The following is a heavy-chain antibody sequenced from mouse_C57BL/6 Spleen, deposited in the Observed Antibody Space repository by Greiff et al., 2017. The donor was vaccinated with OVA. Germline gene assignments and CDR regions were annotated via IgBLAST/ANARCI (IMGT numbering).Heavy chain of an antibody. CDR2: IHPSDSDT. Sequence: QVQLQQPGAELVKPGASVKVSCKASGYTFTSYWMHWVKQRPGQGLEWIGRIHPSDSDTNYNQKFKGKATLTVDKSSSTAYMQLSSLTSEDSSVYYCAIDGYPSGRRFAYWGQGTLVTVSA. J-gene: IGHJ3*01. V-gene: IGHV1-74*01. CDR3: AIDGYPSGRRFAY. CDR1: GYTFTSYW. D-gene: IGHD2-3*01.